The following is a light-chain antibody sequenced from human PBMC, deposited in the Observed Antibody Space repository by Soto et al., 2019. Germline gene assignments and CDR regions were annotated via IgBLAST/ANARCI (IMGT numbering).Light chain of an antibody. CDR2: KNN. Sequence: QPVLTQPPSASGTPGQRVTISCSGSSSNIGSNLVYWYQQLPGTAPRLLIYKNNQRPSGVPDRFSGSKSGTSASLAISGPRSEDEADYYCSAWDDSLSGVVFGGGTKLTVL. J-gene: IGLJ2*01. V-gene: IGLV1-47*01. CDR3: SAWDDSLSGVV. CDR1: SSNIGSNL.